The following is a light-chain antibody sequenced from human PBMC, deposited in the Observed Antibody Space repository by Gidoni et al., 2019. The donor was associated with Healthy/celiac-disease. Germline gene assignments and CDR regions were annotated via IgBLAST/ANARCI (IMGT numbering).Light chain of an antibody. J-gene: IGKJ2*01. CDR2: WAS. V-gene: IGKV4-1*01. CDR3: QQYYSIPYT. Sequence: DIVMTQSQDSLAVSLGERANINCKSSQSVLYSSNNKNYLAWYQQKPGQPPKLLIYWASTRESGVPDRFSGSGSGTDFTLTISSLQAEDVAVYYCQQYYSIPYTFGQGTKLEIK. CDR1: QSVLYSSNNKNY.